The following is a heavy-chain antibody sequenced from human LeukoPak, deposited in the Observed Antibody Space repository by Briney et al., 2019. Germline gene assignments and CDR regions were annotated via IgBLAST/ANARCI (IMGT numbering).Heavy chain of an antibody. CDR1: GLRFRNYG. Sequence: GGSLRLSCAASGLRFRNYGMHWVRQAPGKGLEWVAVIWYDGSNQYYVDSVKGRFTVSRDNAKNTLYLQMNSLRAEDTAVYYCATDRNSGKYYDYWGQGTLVTVSS. CDR3: ATDRNSGKYYDY. V-gene: IGHV3-33*01. CDR2: IWYDGSNQ. D-gene: IGHD1-26*01. J-gene: IGHJ4*02.